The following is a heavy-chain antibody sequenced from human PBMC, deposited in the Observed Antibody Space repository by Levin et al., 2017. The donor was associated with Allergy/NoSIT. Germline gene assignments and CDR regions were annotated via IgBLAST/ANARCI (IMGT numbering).Heavy chain of an antibody. D-gene: IGHD6-13*01. CDR2: IRYDGSYK. CDR3: ARGMAAATH. V-gene: IGHV3-33*01. J-gene: IGHJ4*02. CDR1: GLNFSTYA. Sequence: GGSLRLSCAASGLNFSTYAMHWVRQAPGKGLEWVAVIRYDGSYKYYADSVKGRFTISRENSKNTLYLQMNFLRAEDTALYYCARGMAAATHWGQGTLVTVSS.